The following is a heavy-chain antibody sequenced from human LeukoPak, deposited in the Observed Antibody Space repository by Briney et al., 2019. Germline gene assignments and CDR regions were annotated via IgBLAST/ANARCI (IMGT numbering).Heavy chain of an antibody. CDR3: ARDQKVVVPAAQDY. Sequence: SVKVSCKASGYTFTSYDINWVRQAPGQGLEWMGRIIPILGIANYAQKFQGRVTITADKSTSTAYMELSSLRSEDTAVYYCARDQKVVVPAAQDYWGQGTLVTVSS. CDR1: GYTFTSYD. V-gene: IGHV1-69*04. D-gene: IGHD2-2*01. J-gene: IGHJ4*02. CDR2: IIPILGIA.